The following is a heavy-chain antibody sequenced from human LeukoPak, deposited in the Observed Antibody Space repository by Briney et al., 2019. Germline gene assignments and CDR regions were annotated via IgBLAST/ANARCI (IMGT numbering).Heavy chain of an antibody. Sequence: GGSLRLSCAASEFTFSGYTMNWVRQAPGKGLEWVSSMSSSGRYIKYADSVKGRFTISRDNANNSLYLQMNSLRAEDTAVYYCARGFTGYCSSTSCYEVDVPNWFDPWGQGTLVTVSS. CDR3: ARGFTGYCSSTSCYEVDVPNWFDP. D-gene: IGHD2-2*01. J-gene: IGHJ5*02. CDR2: MSSSGRYI. CDR1: EFTFSGYT. V-gene: IGHV3-21*01.